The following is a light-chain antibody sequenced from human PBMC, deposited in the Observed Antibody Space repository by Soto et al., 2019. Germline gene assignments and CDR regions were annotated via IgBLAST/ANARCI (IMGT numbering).Light chain of an antibody. CDR2: AAS. Sequence: DIQMTQSPSTLSGSVGDRVTITGGASQSISSYLNWYQQKPGKDTKLTIYAASSLQSGVPSRFSGSGSGTDFTLTISSLQPEDFATYYCQQSYSTPRTFGQGTKVDIK. CDR1: QSISSY. J-gene: IGKJ1*01. V-gene: IGKV1-39*01. CDR3: QQSYSTPRT.